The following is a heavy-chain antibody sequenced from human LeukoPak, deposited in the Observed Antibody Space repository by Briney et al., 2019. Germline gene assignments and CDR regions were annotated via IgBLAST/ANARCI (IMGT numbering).Heavy chain of an antibody. V-gene: IGHV3-43*01. J-gene: IGHJ4*02. D-gene: IGHD3-16*01. CDR3: ARDIRGNYLDS. CDR2: ISRDGSTP. CDR1: GFIFDDSL. Sequence: PGGSLRLSCVASGFIFDDSLMHWVRQAPGKGLEWISLISRDGSTPYYADSVKGRFTISRDNSKNSLFLQMSSLTPEDTAVYYCARDIRGNYLDSWGQGTLVRVSS.